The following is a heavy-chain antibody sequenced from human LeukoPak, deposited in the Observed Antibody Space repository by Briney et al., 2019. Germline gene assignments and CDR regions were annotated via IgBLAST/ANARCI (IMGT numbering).Heavy chain of an antibody. J-gene: IGHJ3*02. Sequence: SETLSLTCAVYGGSFSGYYWNWIRQPPGKGLEWIGEINHSGSTNYNPSLKSRVTISVDTSRNQFSLKLSSVTAADTAVYYCARVGRDASITSHDAFDIWGQGTMVTVSS. D-gene: IGHD1-14*01. CDR1: GGSFSGYY. V-gene: IGHV4-34*01. CDR2: INHSGST. CDR3: ARVGRDASITSHDAFDI.